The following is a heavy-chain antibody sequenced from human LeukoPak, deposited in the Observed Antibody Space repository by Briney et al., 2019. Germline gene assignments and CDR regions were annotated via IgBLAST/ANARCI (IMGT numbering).Heavy chain of an antibody. CDR2: IYPGDSDT. V-gene: IGHV5-51*01. CDR3: ARVRGFERRSGGSCYLTGYFDY. CDR1: GYSFTGYW. J-gene: IGHJ4*02. Sequence: GESLKISCKGSGYSFTGYWIGWVRQMPGKGLEWMGIIYPGDSDTRYSPSFQGQVTISADKSISTAYLQWSSLKASDTAMYYCARVRGFERRSGGSCYLTGYFDYWGQGTLVTVSS. D-gene: IGHD2-15*01.